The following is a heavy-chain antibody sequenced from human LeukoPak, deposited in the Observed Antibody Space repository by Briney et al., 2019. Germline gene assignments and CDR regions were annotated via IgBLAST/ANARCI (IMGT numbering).Heavy chain of an antibody. J-gene: IGHJ4*03. CDR3: AREGSAPGGWCYLDY. Sequence: GGSLRLSCAASGFTFSTYEMNWVRQAPGKGLEWISHIGTSGNTNYADSVKGRFTISRDNAKNSLYLQMNSLRAEDTAVYYCAREGSAPGGWCYLDYWGQRTLVTVSS. V-gene: IGHV3-48*03. D-gene: IGHD6-19*01. CDR2: IGTSGNT. CDR1: GFTFSTYE.